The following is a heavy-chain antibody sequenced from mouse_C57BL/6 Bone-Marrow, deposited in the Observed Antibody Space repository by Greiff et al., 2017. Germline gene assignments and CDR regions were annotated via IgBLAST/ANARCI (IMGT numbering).Heavy chain of an antibody. Sequence: VQLQESGAELARPGASVKMSCKASGYTFTSYTMHWVKQRPGQGLEWIGYINPSSGYTKYNQKFKDKATLTADKSSSTAYMQLSSLTSEDSAVYYCARSESGLANWDSWFAYWGQGTLVTVSA. CDR3: ARSESGLANWDSWFAY. D-gene: IGHD4-1*01. CDR1: GYTFTSYT. CDR2: INPSSGYT. J-gene: IGHJ3*01. V-gene: IGHV1-4*01.